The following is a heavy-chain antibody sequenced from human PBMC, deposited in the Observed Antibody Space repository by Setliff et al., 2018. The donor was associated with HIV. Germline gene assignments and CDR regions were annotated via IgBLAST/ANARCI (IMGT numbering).Heavy chain of an antibody. CDR2: IYSSGSP. V-gene: IGHV4-39*01. D-gene: IGHD6-13*01. CDR1: GGSISSGSYY. Sequence: PSETLSLTCTVSGGSISSGSYYWSWIRQPPGKRLEWLGSIYSSGSPSYNPSLSSRLTISVDTSKNHVSLRLSSVTAADTGVYYCARHRDPPGSSWIYYYYYMDLWGEGTTVTVSS. J-gene: IGHJ6*03. CDR3: ARHRDPPGSSWIYYYYYMDL.